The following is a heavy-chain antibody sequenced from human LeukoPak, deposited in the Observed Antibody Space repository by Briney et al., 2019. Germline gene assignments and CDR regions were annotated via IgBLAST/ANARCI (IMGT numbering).Heavy chain of an antibody. Sequence: SETLSLTCTVSGGSISSYYWSWIRQPPRKGLEWIGYIYYSGSTNYNPSLKSRVTISVDTSKNQFSLKLSSVTAADTAVYYCARGDFRGDAFDIWGQGTMVTVSS. CDR2: IYYSGST. CDR3: ARGDFRGDAFDI. CDR1: GGSISSYY. D-gene: IGHD3-3*01. V-gene: IGHV4-59*01. J-gene: IGHJ3*02.